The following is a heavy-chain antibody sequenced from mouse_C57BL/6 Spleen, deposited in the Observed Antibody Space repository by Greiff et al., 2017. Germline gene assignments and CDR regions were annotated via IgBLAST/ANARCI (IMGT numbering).Heavy chain of an antibody. J-gene: IGHJ4*01. CDR3: AKGGDYERGYYAMDY. Sequence: VQLQQPGAELVRPGSSVKLSCKASGYTFTSYWMHWVKQRPIQGLEWIGNIDPSDSETHYNQKFKDKATLTVDKSSSTAYMQLSSLTSEDSAVYYCAKGGDYERGYYAMDYWGQGTSVTVSS. CDR2: IDPSDSET. CDR1: GYTFTSYW. V-gene: IGHV1-52*01. D-gene: IGHD2-4*01.